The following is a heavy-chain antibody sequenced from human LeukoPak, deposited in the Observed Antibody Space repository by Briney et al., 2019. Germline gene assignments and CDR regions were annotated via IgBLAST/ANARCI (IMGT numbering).Heavy chain of an antibody. V-gene: IGHV4-39*01. CDR1: GGSISSSSYY. D-gene: IGHD3-22*01. Sequence: SETLSLTCTVSGGSISSSSYYWGWIRQPPGKGLEWIGNTYYGGNTYYNPSLKSRVTISVDTSKNQFSLKLSSVTAADTAVYYCARRSFYYDSSGAYFDYWGQGTLVTVSS. J-gene: IGHJ4*02. CDR3: ARRSFYYDSSGAYFDY. CDR2: TYYGGNT.